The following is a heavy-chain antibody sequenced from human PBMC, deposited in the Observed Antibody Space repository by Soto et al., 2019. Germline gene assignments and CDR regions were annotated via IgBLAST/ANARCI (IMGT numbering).Heavy chain of an antibody. CDR3: ARLPNKSPQN. CDR2: ISNDGSS. J-gene: IGHJ1*01. Sequence: EVHLVESGGGLVQPGGSLRLSCVASGFTFSSYWMHWVRQAPGKGLVWVSSISNDGSSIYADPVKGRFTISRDNAQNTLYLQMNILRAEDTAVYYCARLPNKSPQNWGQGTLVIVSP. CDR1: GFTFSSYW. V-gene: IGHV3-74*01.